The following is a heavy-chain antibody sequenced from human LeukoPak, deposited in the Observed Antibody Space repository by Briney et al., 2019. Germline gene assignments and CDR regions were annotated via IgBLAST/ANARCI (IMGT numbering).Heavy chain of an antibody. CDR2: ISYDGSNK. V-gene: IGHV3-30*04. J-gene: IGHJ4*02. CDR1: GFTFSSYA. D-gene: IGHD3-16*02. Sequence: PGGSLRLSCAASGFTFSSYAMHWVRQAPGKGLDLVAVISYDGSNKYYADSVKGRFTISRDNSKNTLYLQMNSLIAEDTAVYYCARGPSAGGYDYVWGSYRYTGQDYWGQGTLVTVSS. CDR3: ARGPSAGGYDYVWGSYRYTGQDY.